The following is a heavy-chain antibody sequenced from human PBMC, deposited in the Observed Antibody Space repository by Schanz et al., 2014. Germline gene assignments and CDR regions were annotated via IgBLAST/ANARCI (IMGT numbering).Heavy chain of an antibody. Sequence: EVQLLESGGGLVQPGGSLRLSCAASGFTFGDYAMTWVRQAPGKGLEWVSAINTGVNTYYADSVRGRFTMSRDNSKSTLYVEMNSLRVEDTAVYYCAKTLFPGGTQTFGNWGRGTLVTVSS. CDR1: GFTFGDYA. D-gene: IGHD2-8*02. J-gene: IGHJ4*02. CDR2: INTGVNT. CDR3: AKTLFPGGTQTFGN. V-gene: IGHV3-23*01.